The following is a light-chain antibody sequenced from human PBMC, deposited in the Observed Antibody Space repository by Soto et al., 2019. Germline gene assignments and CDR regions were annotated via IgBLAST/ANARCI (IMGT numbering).Light chain of an antibody. CDR2: EAS. CDR1: QSVRNN. V-gene: IGKV3-15*01. Sequence: EIVMTPSPATLSVSPVEIFTLYFMASQSVRNNLAWYQQKPGQAPRLLIYEASIRATGVPARFSGSGYGTEFTLIISSLQSEDFAVYYCQQHDVWPATFGQGTKVDIK. CDR3: QQHDVWPAT. J-gene: IGKJ1*01.